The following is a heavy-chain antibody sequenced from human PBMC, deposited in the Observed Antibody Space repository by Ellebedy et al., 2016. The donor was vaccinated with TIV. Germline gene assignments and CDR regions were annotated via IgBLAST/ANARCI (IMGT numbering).Heavy chain of an antibody. CDR3: ARDTLVGVTDSYFDY. CDR1: GFTFSSYA. D-gene: IGHD1-26*01. V-gene: IGHV3-23*01. Sequence: GESLKISCAASGFTFSSYAMSWVRQAPGKGLEWVSTISGGGGSTHYADSVKGRITISRDNAKNSLYLQMNNLRAEDTAVYYCARDTLVGVTDSYFDYWGQGTLVTVSS. CDR2: ISGGGGST. J-gene: IGHJ4*02.